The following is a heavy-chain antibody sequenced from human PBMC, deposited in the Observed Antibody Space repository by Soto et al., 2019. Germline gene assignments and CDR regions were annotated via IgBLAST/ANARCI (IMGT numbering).Heavy chain of an antibody. CDR1: GYTFTSYG. D-gene: IGHD2-15*01. V-gene: IGHV1-18*01. CDR3: AIGGLGYCSGGSCPADAFDI. Sequence: ASVKVSCKASGYTFTSYGISCVRQAPGHGLERMGWISAYNGNTNYAQKLQGRVTMTTDTSTSTAYMELRSLRSDDTAVYYCAIGGLGYCSGGSCPADAFDIWGQGTMVTVPS. J-gene: IGHJ3*02. CDR2: ISAYNGNT.